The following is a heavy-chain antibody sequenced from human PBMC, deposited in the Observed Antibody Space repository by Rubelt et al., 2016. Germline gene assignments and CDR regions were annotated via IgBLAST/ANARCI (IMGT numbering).Heavy chain of an antibody. D-gene: IGHD3-10*01. V-gene: IGHV4-34*01. CDR2: INHSGST. CDR3: ARGRTGGSRAASY. Sequence: QVQLQGSGPGLVKPSETLSLTCAVYGESFSGSYWSWIRQPPGKGLEWIGEINHSGSTNYNPSLKSRVTISVDTSKNQFSLKLSSVTAADTAVYYCARGRTGGSRAASYWGQGTLVTVSS. CDR1: GESFSGSY. J-gene: IGHJ4*02.